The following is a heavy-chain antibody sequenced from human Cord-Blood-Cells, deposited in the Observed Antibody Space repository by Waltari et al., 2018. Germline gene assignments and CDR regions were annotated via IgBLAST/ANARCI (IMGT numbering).Heavy chain of an antibody. Sequence: QVQLVQSGAEVKKPGASVKVSCKVSGYTLTELSMHWVRQAPGKGLEWMGGCDPEGGETNYAQKVQGRVTVTEDTSTDTAYMELSSLRSEDTAVYYCATDHRYCSGGSCSFYWYFDLWGRGTLVTVSS. CDR1: GYTLTELS. V-gene: IGHV1-24*01. CDR3: ATDHRYCSGGSCSFYWYFDL. J-gene: IGHJ2*01. D-gene: IGHD2-15*01. CDR2: CDPEGGET.